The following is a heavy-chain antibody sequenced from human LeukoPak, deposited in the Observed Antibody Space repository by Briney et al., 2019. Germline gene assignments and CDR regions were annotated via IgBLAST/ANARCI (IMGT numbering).Heavy chain of an antibody. Sequence: TLTLSCAASGFTFSSYGRHWIRQAPGKGLEWVAVISYDGSNKYYADSVKGRFTISRDNSKNTLYLQMTSLRAEDTAVYYCAKYSGARQRGYSYGYPYHFDYWGQGTLVTVSS. CDR2: ISYDGSNK. D-gene: IGHD5-18*01. CDR3: AKYSGARQRGYSYGYPYHFDY. J-gene: IGHJ4*02. V-gene: IGHV3-30*18. CDR1: GFTFSSYG.